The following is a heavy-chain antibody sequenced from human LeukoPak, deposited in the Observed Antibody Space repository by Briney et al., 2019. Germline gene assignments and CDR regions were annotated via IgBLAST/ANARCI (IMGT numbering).Heavy chain of an antibody. J-gene: IGHJ4*02. CDR1: GFTFSSYS. CDR3: ASAPYDFWSGYYTYFDY. Sequence: PGGSLRLSCAASGFTFSSYSMNWVRQAPGKGLEWVSSISSSSSYIYYADSVKGRFTISRDNAKNSLYLQMNSLRAEDTAVYYCASAPYDFWSGYYTYFDYWGQGTLVTVSS. V-gene: IGHV3-21*01. D-gene: IGHD3-3*01. CDR2: ISSSSSYI.